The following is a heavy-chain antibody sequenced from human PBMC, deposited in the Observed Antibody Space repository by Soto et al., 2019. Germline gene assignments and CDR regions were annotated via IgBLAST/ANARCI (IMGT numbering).Heavy chain of an antibody. D-gene: IGHD4-17*01. J-gene: IGHJ3*01. CDR3: PSARSQEITRGDFDF. CDR2: VIPIYGTP. Sequence: QVQLVQSGAEVKQPGSSVNVSCKASRGALSSYAITWVRQSPGQGLDSMGRVIPIYGTPNYAQKLQGRLSITADASKSTAYLELSGLRSEDRAVYFCPSARSQEITRGDFDFLGQGRMVTASS. CDR1: RGALSSYA. V-gene: IGHV1-69*18.